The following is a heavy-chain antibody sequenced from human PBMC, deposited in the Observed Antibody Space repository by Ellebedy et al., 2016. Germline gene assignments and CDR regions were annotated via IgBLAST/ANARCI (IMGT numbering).Heavy chain of an antibody. CDR3: YYGHYSAS. CDR1: GFTFSTFF. V-gene: IGHV3-23*01. J-gene: IGHJ4*02. CDR2: ISGDGDDT. Sequence: GESLKISXAASGFTFSTFFMSWVRQAPGKGLEWVSTISGDGDDTHFADSVKGRFTISRDNSKHTVYLQMNSLRAEDTAVYYCYYGHYSASWGQGTLVTVSS. D-gene: IGHD4-17*01.